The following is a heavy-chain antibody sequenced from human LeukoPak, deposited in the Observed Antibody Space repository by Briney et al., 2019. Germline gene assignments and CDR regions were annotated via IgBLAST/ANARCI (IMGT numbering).Heavy chain of an antibody. CDR1: GFTFDDYA. J-gene: IGHJ4*02. CDR3: ARDRNVVVEN. CDR2: ISWNSGSI. V-gene: IGHV3-9*01. Sequence: GGSLRLSCAASGFTFDDYAMHWVRQAPGKGLEWVSGISWNSGSIGYADSVKGRFTISRDNAKNSLYLQMNSLRAEDTAVYYCARDRNVVVENWGQGTLVTVSS. D-gene: IGHD2-21*01.